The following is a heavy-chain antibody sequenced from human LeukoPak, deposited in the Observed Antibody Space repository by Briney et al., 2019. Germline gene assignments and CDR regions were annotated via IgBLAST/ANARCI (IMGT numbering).Heavy chain of an antibody. D-gene: IGHD6-19*01. Sequence: GGSLRLSCAASEFSVGSNYMTWVRQAPGKGLEWVSLIYSGGSTYYADSVKGRFTISRDNSKNTLYLQINSLRAEDTAVYYCAKDHLPGIVVADRDYWGQGTLVTVSS. CDR1: EFSVGSNY. J-gene: IGHJ4*02. V-gene: IGHV3-53*01. CDR3: AKDHLPGIVVADRDY. CDR2: IYSGGST.